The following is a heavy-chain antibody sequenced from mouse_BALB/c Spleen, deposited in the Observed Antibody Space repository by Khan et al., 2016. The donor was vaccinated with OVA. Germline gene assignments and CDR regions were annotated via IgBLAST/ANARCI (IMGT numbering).Heavy chain of an antibody. Sequence: EVQLQESGPGLVKPSQSLSLTCTVTGYSITSDYAWNWIRQFPGNKLEWMGYISYSGSTSYIPSLKRRISITRDTSKNQFFLQLTSVTSEDTATYYCARGRAYWGQGTLVTVSA. J-gene: IGHJ3*01. CDR2: ISYSGST. CDR1: GYSITSDYA. CDR3: ARGRAY. D-gene: IGHD3-3*01. V-gene: IGHV3-2*02.